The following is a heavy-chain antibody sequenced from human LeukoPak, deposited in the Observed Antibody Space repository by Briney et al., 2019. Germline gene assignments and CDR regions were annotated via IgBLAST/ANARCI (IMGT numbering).Heavy chain of an antibody. Sequence: GGSLRLSCAASGFTFSSYAMSWVRQAPGKGLEWVSSVSGSGDSRYYADSVKGRFTISRDNSKNTLYLQMNSLRAEDTAVYYCTTDVGEVVVAALVDYWGQGTLVTVSS. CDR1: GFTFSSYA. J-gene: IGHJ4*02. CDR3: TTDVGEVVVAALVDY. D-gene: IGHD2-15*01. V-gene: IGHV3-23*01. CDR2: VSGSGDSR.